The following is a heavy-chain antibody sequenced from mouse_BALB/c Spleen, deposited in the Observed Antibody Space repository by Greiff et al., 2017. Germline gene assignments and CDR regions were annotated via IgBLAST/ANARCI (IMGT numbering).Heavy chain of an antibody. CDR1: GFNIKDTY. Sequence: VQLQQSGAELVKPGASVKLSCTASGFNIKDTYMHWVKQRPEQGLEWIGRIDPANGNTKYDPKFQGKATITADTSSNTAYLQLSSLTSEDTAVYYCARSNYRYDWFAYWGQGTLVTVSA. J-gene: IGHJ3*01. V-gene: IGHV14-3*02. D-gene: IGHD2-14*01. CDR3: ARSNYRYDWFAY. CDR2: IDPANGNT.